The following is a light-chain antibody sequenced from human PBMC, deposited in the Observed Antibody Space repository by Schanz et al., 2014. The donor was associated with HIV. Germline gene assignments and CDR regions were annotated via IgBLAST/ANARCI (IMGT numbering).Light chain of an antibody. CDR1: TSNIANNF. CDR2: GNT. Sequence: QSVLTQPPSVSAAPGQKVTISCSGSTSNIANNFVSWYQQLPGTAPKLLISGNTNRPSGVPDRISGSRSGASASLAITGLQAEDEADYYCQSHDSSLRASVFGGGTKLTVL. CDR3: QSHDSSLRASV. J-gene: IGLJ3*02. V-gene: IGLV1-40*01.